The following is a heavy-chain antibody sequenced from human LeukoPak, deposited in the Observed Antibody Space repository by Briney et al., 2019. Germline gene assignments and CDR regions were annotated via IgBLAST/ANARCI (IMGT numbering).Heavy chain of an antibody. CDR2: IKEDGSEK. J-gene: IGHJ4*02. Sequence: GGSLRLSCAAAGFTFSRYWMSWVRQAKGKGLECVAKIKEDGSEKHYVDSVKGRFTISRDNSKNPLYLQMNSLRAEDTAVYYCAKNMVRGVIMSSSFDYWGQGTLVTVSS. D-gene: IGHD3-10*01. CDR3: AKNMVRGVIMSSSFDY. CDR1: GFTFSRYW. V-gene: IGHV3-7*03.